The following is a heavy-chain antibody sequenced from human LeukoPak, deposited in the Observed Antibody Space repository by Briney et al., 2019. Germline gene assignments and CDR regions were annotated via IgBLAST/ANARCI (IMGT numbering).Heavy chain of an antibody. CDR3: ASHHYYDSSGLDDYFDF. Sequence: PGGSLRLSCAASGFTFSSYAMSWVRQAPGKGLEWVSAISGSGDSTYYADSVKGRFTISRDNSKNTLYLQMNSLRAEDTAVYYCASHHYYDSSGLDDYFDFWGQGNPGHRLL. CDR2: ISGSGDST. J-gene: IGHJ4*02. V-gene: IGHV3-23*01. D-gene: IGHD3-22*01. CDR1: GFTFSSYA.